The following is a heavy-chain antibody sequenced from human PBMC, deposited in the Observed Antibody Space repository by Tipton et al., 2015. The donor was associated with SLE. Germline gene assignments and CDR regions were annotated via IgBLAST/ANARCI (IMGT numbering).Heavy chain of an antibody. V-gene: IGHV4-39*07. CDR2: LYAGGST. CDR1: GVSISTSRYY. Sequence: TLSLTCSVSGVSISTSRYYWGWIRQSPGQGLEWVGSLYAGGSTYYNPSLKSRVTISVDTSKNQFSLKLTSVTAADTAVYFCARAIYGDPNRFDPWGQGTLVTVSS. CDR3: ARAIYGDPNRFDP. J-gene: IGHJ5*02. D-gene: IGHD4-17*01.